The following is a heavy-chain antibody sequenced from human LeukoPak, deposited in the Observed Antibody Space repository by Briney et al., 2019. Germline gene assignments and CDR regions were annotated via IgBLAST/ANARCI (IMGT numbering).Heavy chain of an antibody. Sequence: GGSLRLSCVASGFTFSNYWMQWVRQVPGKGLVWVSRLNGDGTNIIYADSVKGRFTISRDNAENTLYLQMNSLRAEDTALYYCARSQSGVFDVWGQGTMVTVSS. D-gene: IGHD2-8*01. V-gene: IGHV3-74*01. J-gene: IGHJ3*01. CDR3: ARSQSGVFDV. CDR2: LNGDGTNI. CDR1: GFTFSNYW.